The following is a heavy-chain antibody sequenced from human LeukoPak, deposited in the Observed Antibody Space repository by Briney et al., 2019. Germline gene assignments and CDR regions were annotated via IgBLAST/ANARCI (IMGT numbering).Heavy chain of an antibody. D-gene: IGHD1-26*01. Sequence: GGSLRLSCAASGFSVSSNYISWVRQAPGKGLEWLSILYAGGHTYYADSVKGRFTLSRDSSKNTLFLLMNSLRVEDTAIYYCVTVSSSGNYPPARYYNYYMDVWGKGTTVTISS. CDR1: GFSVSSNY. CDR3: VTVSSSGNYPPARYYNYYMDV. V-gene: IGHV3-53*01. J-gene: IGHJ6*03. CDR2: LYAGGHT.